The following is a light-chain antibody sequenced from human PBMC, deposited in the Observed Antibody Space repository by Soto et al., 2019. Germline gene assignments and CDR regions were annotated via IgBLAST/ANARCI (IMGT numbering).Light chain of an antibody. CDR3: QHRSIWPLT. J-gene: IGKJ5*01. CDR1: QSVGSY. CDR2: DES. Sequence: ELLLTQSPATLSLSPVERDTLSCRASQSVGSYLAWYQQKPGLSPRLLVYDESNRATGIPARFSGCGSGKDFTITISSLENEDFAVYYCQHRSIWPLTCGQGTRREIK. V-gene: IGKV3-11*01.